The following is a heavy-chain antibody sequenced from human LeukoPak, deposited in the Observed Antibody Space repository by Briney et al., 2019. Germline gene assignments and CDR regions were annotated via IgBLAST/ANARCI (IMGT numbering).Heavy chain of an antibody. D-gene: IGHD3-3*01. CDR2: IYYSGST. J-gene: IGHJ4*02. CDR3: ASQYYDFWSGYPQVGFDY. V-gene: IGHV4-39*01. Sequence: SETLSLTCTVSGGSVSSSSYYWGWIRQPPGKGLEWIGSIYYSGSTYYNPSLKSRVTISVDTSKNQFSLKLSSVTAADTAVYYCASQYYDFWSGYPQVGFDYWGQGTLVTVSS. CDR1: GGSVSSSSYY.